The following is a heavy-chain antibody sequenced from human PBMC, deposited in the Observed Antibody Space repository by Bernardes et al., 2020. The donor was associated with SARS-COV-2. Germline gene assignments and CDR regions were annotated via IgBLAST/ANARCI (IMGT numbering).Heavy chain of an antibody. Sequence: SETLSLTCTVSGGSISSYYWSWIRQPPGKGLEWIGYIYYSGSTNYNPSLKSRVTISVDTSKNQFSLKLSSVTAADTAVYYCARHGRFLVGYFDWLDAFDIWGQGTMVTVSS. V-gene: IGHV4-59*08. J-gene: IGHJ3*02. CDR2: IYYSGST. D-gene: IGHD3-9*01. CDR3: ARHGRFLVGYFDWLDAFDI. CDR1: GGSISSYY.